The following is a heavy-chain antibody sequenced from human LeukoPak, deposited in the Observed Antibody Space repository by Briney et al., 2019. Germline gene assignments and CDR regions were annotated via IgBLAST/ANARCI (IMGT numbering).Heavy chain of an antibody. CDR1: GGSISSGGYS. CDR3: ARVSGHDAFDI. Sequence: SETLSLTCAVSGGSISSGGYSWSWIRQPPGKGLEWIGYIYHSGSTYYNPSLKSRVTVSVDRSKNQFSLKLSSVTAADTAVYYCARVSGHDAFDIWGQGTMVTVSS. V-gene: IGHV4-30-2*01. D-gene: IGHD1-1*01. CDR2: IYHSGST. J-gene: IGHJ3*02.